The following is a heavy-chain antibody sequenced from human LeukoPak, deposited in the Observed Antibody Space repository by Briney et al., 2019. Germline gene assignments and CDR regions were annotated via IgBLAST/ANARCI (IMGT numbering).Heavy chain of an antibody. CDR1: GFTFSSYR. CDR3: ARDGSSYGSGDAFDI. CDR2: IKQDGSEK. V-gene: IGHV3-7*01. D-gene: IGHD3-10*01. Sequence: GGSLRLSCAASGFTFSSYRMSWVRQAPGKGLEWVANIKQDGSEKYYVDSVKGRFTISRDNAKNSLYLQMNSLRAEDTAVYYCARDGSSYGSGDAFDIWGQGTMVTVSS. J-gene: IGHJ3*02.